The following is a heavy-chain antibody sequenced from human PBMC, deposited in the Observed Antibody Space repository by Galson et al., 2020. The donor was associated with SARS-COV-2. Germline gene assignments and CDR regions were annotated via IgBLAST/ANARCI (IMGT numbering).Heavy chain of an antibody. Sequence: SGSTLVKPTETLTLTCTVSGFSLNNPRSGVSWIRQPPAKALDWLAHTFSNGDKSYSTSLRRRLTVSKHTSKSQVVLTMANVGPLDTATYYFARTRPASWKSCLGSFDVWGLGTMVTVSS. CDR3: ARTRPASWKSCLGSFDV. D-gene: IGHD1-1*01. CDR1: GFSLNNPRSG. J-gene: IGHJ3*01. V-gene: IGHV2-26*01. CDR2: TFSNGDK.